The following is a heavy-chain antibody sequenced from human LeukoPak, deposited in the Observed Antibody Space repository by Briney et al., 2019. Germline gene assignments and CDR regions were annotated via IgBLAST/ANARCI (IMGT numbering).Heavy chain of an antibody. CDR3: ARDLGAATPLDP. V-gene: IGHV3-74*01. Sequence: GGSLRLSCAASGFTFSNYWMHWVRQAPGKGPVWVSRITSDGTDTGYAASVKGRFTMSRDNAKNTVYLQMNSLSAEDTGVYYCARDLGAATPLDPWGQGTLVSVSS. D-gene: IGHD1-26*01. J-gene: IGHJ5*02. CDR1: GFTFSNYW. CDR2: ITSDGTDT.